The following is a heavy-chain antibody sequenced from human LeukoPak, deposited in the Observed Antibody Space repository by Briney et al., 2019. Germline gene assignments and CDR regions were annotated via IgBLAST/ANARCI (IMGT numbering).Heavy chain of an antibody. CDR1: GGSISSGGYY. D-gene: IGHD6-13*01. V-gene: IGHV4-31*03. J-gene: IGHJ4*02. CDR2: IYYSGST. CDR3: ARGVEPAAAGPFIDY. Sequence: SETLSLTCTVSGGSISSGGYYWSWIRQHPGKGLEWIGYIYYSGSTYYNPSLKSRVTISVDTSKNQFSLKLSSVTAADTAVYYCARGVEPAAAGPFIDYWGQGTLVTVSS.